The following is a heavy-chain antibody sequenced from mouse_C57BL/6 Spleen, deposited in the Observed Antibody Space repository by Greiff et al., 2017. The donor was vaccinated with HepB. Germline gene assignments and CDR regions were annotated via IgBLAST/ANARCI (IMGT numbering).Heavy chain of an antibody. CDR2: ISYSGST. CDR1: GYSITSDY. CDR3: ARYYGSSPNWYFDV. D-gene: IGHD1-1*01. Sequence: EVQLVESGPGLAKPSQTLSLTCSVTGYSITSDYWNWIRKFPGNKLEYMGYISYSGSTYYNSSLKSRISITRDTYKNQYYLQLNSVTTEDTATYYCARYYGSSPNWYFDVWGTGTTVTVSS. J-gene: IGHJ1*03. V-gene: IGHV3-8*01.